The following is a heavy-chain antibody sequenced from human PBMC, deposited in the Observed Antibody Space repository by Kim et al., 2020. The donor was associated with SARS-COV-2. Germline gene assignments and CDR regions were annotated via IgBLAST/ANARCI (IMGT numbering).Heavy chain of an antibody. D-gene: IGHD3-16*02. Sequence: SETLSLTCTVSGGSISSYYWSWIRQPPGKGLEWIGYIYYSGSTNYNPSLKSRVTISVDTSKNQFSLKLSSVTAADTAVYYCARLPDDYVWGSYRPYYYGMDVWGQGTTVTVSS. CDR3: ARLPDDYVWGSYRPYYYGMDV. V-gene: IGHV4-59*08. CDR1: GGSISSYY. CDR2: IYYSGST. J-gene: IGHJ6*02.